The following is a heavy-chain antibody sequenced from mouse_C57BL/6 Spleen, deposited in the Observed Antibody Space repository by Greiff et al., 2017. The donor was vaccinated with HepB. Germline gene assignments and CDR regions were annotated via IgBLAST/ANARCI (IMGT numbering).Heavy chain of an antibody. J-gene: IGHJ2*01. CDR3: ARRHYGSSYDY. D-gene: IGHD1-1*01. CDR1: GYTFTSYW. Sequence: QVQLKESGAELVKPGASVKMSCKASGYTFTSYWITWVKQRPGQGLEWIGDIYPGSGSTNYNEKFKSKATLTVDTSSSTAYMQLSSLTSEDSAVYYCARRHYGSSYDYWGQGTTLTVSS. V-gene: IGHV1-55*01. CDR2: IYPGSGST.